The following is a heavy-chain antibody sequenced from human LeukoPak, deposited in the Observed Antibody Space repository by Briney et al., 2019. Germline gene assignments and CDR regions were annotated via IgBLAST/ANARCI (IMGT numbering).Heavy chain of an antibody. CDR1: GGTFSSYA. CDR2: IIPILGIA. V-gene: IGHV1-69*04. CDR3: ARDRGAAAGNFDY. Sequence: GASVKVSCKASGGTFSSYAISWVRQAPGQGLEWMGRIIPILGIANYAQKFQGRVTITADKSTSTAYMELSSLRSEDTAVYYCARDRGAAAGNFDYWGQGTLVTVSS. J-gene: IGHJ4*02. D-gene: IGHD6-13*01.